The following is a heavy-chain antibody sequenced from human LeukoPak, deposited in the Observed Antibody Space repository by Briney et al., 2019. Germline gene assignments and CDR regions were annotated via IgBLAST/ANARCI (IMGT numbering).Heavy chain of an antibody. CDR1: GVTFSSYA. V-gene: IGHV3-23*01. CDR3: ASYTCCGSRYFDY. D-gene: IGHD3-16*02. Sequence: GGSLRLSCAASGVTFSSYAMTWVRQAPGKEPEWLSTISASGANTYYADSVKGRFTISRDNSKNTLYLQMNSLRAEDTAIYYCASYTCCGSRYFDYWGQGTLVTVSS. CDR2: ISASGANT. J-gene: IGHJ4*02.